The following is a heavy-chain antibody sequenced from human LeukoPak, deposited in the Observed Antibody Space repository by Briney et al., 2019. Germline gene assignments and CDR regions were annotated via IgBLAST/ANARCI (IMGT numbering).Heavy chain of an antibody. D-gene: IGHD6-13*01. CDR1: GASITSGGYS. V-gene: IGHV4-30-2*01. J-gene: IGHJ4*02. Sequence: SETLSLTCTVSGASITSGGYSWSWIRQPPGKGLEWIGYIYHSGSTYYNPSLKSRVTISVDRSKNQFSLKLSSVTAADTAVYYCARRSYSSTISYYFDYWGQGTLVTVSS. CDR3: ARRSYSSTISYYFDY. CDR2: IYHSGST.